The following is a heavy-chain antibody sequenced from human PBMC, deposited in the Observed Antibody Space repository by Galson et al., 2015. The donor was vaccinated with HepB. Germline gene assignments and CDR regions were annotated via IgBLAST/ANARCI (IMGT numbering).Heavy chain of an antibody. CDR1: GFTFNNYW. CDR2: IDNDGTGT. Sequence: SLRLSCAASGFTFNNYWMHWVRQAPGKGLVWVSRIDNDGTGTDYGDSVKGRFTISRDNAKNTLYLVMSSLRADDTAVYFCAWRQCIGASCYLDSWGQGTLVTVSS. V-gene: IGHV3-74*01. J-gene: IGHJ4*02. D-gene: IGHD4/OR15-4a*01. CDR3: AWRQCIGASCYLDS.